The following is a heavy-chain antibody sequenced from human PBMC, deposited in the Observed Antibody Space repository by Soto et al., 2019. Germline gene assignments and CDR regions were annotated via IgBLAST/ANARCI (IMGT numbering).Heavy chain of an antibody. CDR3: AKDLDYGDDDYYYYYGMDV. V-gene: IGHV3-23*01. CDR2: ISGSGGST. J-gene: IGHJ6*02. Sequence: EVQLLESGGGLVQPGGSLRLSCAASGFTFSSYAMSWVRQAPGKGLEWVSAISGSGGSTYYADSVKGRFTISRDNSKNTLYLQMNRLRAEDTAVYYCAKDLDYGDDDYYYYYGMDVWDQGTTVTVSS. D-gene: IGHD4-17*01. CDR1: GFTFSSYA.